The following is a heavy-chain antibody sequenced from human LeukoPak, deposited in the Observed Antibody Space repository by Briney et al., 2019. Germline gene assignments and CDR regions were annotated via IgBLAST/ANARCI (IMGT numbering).Heavy chain of an antibody. D-gene: IGHD6-19*01. CDR2: ISGSAGST. CDR1: GFTFSSYV. CDR3: ASKQFTYFDY. Sequence: GGSLRLSCAASGFTFSSYVMSWARQAPGKGLEWVSDISGSAGSTYYADSVKGRFIISRDNSRNTLWLQVNSLRAEDTAVYYCASKQFTYFDYWGQGTLVTVSS. V-gene: IGHV3-23*01. J-gene: IGHJ4*02.